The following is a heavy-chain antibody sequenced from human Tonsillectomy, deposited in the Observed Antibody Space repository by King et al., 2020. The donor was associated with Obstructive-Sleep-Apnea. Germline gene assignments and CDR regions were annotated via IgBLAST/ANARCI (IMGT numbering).Heavy chain of an antibody. D-gene: IGHD3-10*01. Sequence: QLQESGSGLVKPSQTLSLTCTVSGDSISSDNYCWSWIRQPPGKCLEWIGCIYHAGGTYYNPSLKSRVTISVDRSKNQFSLKLTSVTAADTAVYYCARGGDYYGSVLHFDYWGQGTLVTVSS. CDR3: ARGGDYYGSVLHFDY. J-gene: IGHJ4*02. V-gene: IGHV4-30-2*01. CDR2: IYHAGGT. CDR1: GDSISSDNYC.